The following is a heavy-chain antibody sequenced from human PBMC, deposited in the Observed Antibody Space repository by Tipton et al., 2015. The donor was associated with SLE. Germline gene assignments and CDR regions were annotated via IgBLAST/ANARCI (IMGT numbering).Heavy chain of an antibody. CDR3: ARGAVGVTPFDY. D-gene: IGHD1-26*01. J-gene: IGHJ4*02. V-gene: IGHV4-59*01. Sequence: GLVKPSETLSLTCTVSGGSITSYYWSWIRQPPGKGLECIGYIYSSGSTKYNPSLKSRVTISVDTSKNQFSLGLTSVTAADAAVYFCARGAVGVTPFDYWSQGTLVTVSS. CDR1: GGSITSYY. CDR2: IYSSGST.